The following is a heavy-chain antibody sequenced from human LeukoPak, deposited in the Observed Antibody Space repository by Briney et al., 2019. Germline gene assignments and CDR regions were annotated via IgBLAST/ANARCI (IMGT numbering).Heavy chain of an antibody. CDR1: GGSISSYY. Sequence: SETLSLNCTVSGGSISSYYWSWIRQPVGKGLEWIGRIYTSGSTNYNPSLKSRVTMSVDTSKNQFSLKLSSVTAADTAVYYCASAGDYGDVFDYWGQGTLVTVSS. D-gene: IGHD4-17*01. CDR2: IYTSGST. V-gene: IGHV4-4*07. CDR3: ASAGDYGDVFDY. J-gene: IGHJ4*02.